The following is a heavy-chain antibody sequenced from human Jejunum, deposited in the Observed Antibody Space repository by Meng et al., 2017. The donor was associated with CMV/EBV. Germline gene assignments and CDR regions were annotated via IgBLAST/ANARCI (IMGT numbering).Heavy chain of an antibody. Sequence: SLSLSCETSGFRFSDYYMSWVRQAPGKGLEWLSYISPFGGTMYYADSVKGRFTISRDNAKNSLFLHMNGLTAEDTGVYYCASYVYWGQGTRVTVSS. CDR2: ISPFGGTM. V-gene: IGHV3-11*01. CDR1: GFRFSDYY. CDR3: ASYVY. D-gene: IGHD3-16*01. J-gene: IGHJ4*02.